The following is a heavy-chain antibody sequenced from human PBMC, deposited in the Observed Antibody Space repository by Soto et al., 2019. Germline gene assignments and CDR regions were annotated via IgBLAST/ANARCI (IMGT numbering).Heavy chain of an antibody. D-gene: IGHD1-26*01. CDR1: GYTFTSYY. CDR3: AREDMVEWELLQPYYYGMDV. CDR2: INAGNGNT. V-gene: IGHV1-3*01. J-gene: IGHJ6*02. Sequence: EASVKVSCKASGYTFTSYYMHWVRQAPGQRLEWMGWINAGNGNTKYSQKFQGRVTITRDTSASTAYMELSSLRSEDTAVYYCAREDMVEWELLQPYYYGMDVWGQGTTVTVSS.